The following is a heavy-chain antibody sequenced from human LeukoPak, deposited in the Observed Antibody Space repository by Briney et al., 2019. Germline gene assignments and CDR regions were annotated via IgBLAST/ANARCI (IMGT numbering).Heavy chain of an antibody. CDR2: IYYSGST. V-gene: IGHV4-59*01. CDR1: GGSISSYY. D-gene: IGHD3-16*01. Sequence: SETLSLTCTVSGGSISSYYWSWIRQPPGKGLEWIGYIYYSGSTNCNPSLKSRVTISVDTSKNQFSLKLSSVTAADTAVYYCARPRGGYDAFDIWGQGTMVTVSS. J-gene: IGHJ3*02. CDR3: ARPRGGYDAFDI.